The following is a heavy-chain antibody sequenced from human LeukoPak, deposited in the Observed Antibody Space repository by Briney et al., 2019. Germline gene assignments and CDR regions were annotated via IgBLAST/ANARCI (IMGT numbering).Heavy chain of an antibody. CDR2: ISSSATST. D-gene: IGHD3-10*01. CDR3: AKGRGAFNAFDI. J-gene: IGHJ3*02. V-gene: IGHV3-23*01. Sequence: GGSLRLSCAASGFTFSSYAMSWVRQAPGKGLEWVSAISSSATSTYYADSVEGRFTISRDNSKNTLYLQMDSLRAEDTAVYYCAKGRGAFNAFDIWGQGTMVTVSS. CDR1: GFTFSSYA.